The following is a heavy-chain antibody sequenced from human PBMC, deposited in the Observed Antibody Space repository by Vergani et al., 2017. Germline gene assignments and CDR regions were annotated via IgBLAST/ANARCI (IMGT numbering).Heavy chain of an antibody. V-gene: IGHV3-23*04. CDR1: GFTFSSYE. J-gene: IGHJ4*02. Sequence: EVQLVESGGGLVQPGGSLRLSCAASGFTFSSYEMNWVRQAPGKGLEWVSAISGSGGSTYYADSVKGRFTISRDNSKNTLYLQMNSLRAEDTAVYYCAKTGPSTYYDFWSGYSYYFDYWGQGTLVTVSS. D-gene: IGHD3-3*01. CDR2: ISGSGGST. CDR3: AKTGPSTYYDFWSGYSYYFDY.